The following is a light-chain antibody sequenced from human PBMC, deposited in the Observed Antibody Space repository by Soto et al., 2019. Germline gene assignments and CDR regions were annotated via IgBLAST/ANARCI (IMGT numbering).Light chain of an antibody. Sequence: IQMIHPPYTLSASVADRVTITCRASQSISSWLAWYQQKPGKAPKLLIYDASSLESGVPSRFSGSGSGTDFTLTINSLQAEDVAIYYCQQYYSSPCTFGQGTKVDIK. CDR3: QQYYSSPCT. J-gene: IGKJ1*01. CDR2: DAS. CDR1: QSISSW. V-gene: IGKV1-5*01.